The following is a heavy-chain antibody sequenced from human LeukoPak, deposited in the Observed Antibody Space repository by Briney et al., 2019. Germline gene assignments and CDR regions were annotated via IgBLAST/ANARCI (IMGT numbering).Heavy chain of an antibody. CDR2: IYSGGST. Sequence: GGSLRLSCAASGFTVSSNYMSWVRQAPGKGLEWVSVIYSGGSTYYADSVKGRFTISRDNSKNTLYLQMNSLRAEDTAVYYCARERQVVRGGHYYYMDVWGKGTTVTVSS. D-gene: IGHD6-6*01. CDR3: ARERQVVRGGHYYYMDV. CDR1: GFTVSSNY. V-gene: IGHV3-66*02. J-gene: IGHJ6*03.